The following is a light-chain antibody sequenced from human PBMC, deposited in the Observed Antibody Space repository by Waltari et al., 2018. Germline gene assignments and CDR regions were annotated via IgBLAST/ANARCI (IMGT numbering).Light chain of an antibody. J-gene: IGLJ3*02. CDR2: EVS. Sequence: QSALTQPASVSGSPGQSITISCTGTSSDVGNYNLVSWYQQHPGKAPKLMIYEVSKRPSGVSNRCSGSKSGNTASLTISGLQAEDEADYYCCSYAGSDSGVFGGGTKLALL. CDR3: CSYAGSDSGV. CDR1: SSDVGNYNL. V-gene: IGLV2-23*02.